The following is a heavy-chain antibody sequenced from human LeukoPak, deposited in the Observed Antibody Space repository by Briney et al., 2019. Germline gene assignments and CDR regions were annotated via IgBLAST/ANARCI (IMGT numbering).Heavy chain of an antibody. CDR2: IKQDGSEK. CDR3: ARAITIFGVVIDYFDY. Sequence: PGGSLRLSCAASGFTFSSYWMSWVRQAPGKGLEWVANIKQDGSEKYYVESVKGRFTISRDNAKNSLYLQMNSLRAEDTAVYYCARAITIFGVVIDYFDYWGQGTLVTVSS. J-gene: IGHJ4*02. CDR1: GFTFSSYW. V-gene: IGHV3-7*01. D-gene: IGHD3-3*01.